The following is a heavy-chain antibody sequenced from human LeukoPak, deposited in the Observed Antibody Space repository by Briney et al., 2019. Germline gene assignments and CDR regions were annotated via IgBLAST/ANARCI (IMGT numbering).Heavy chain of an antibody. J-gene: IGHJ4*02. CDR3: ARETWSGYYKGFDY. CDR2: ISSSSSYI. Sequence: PGGSLRLSCAASGFTFSSYSMNWVRQAPGEGLEWVSSISSSSSYIYYADSVKGRFTISRDNAKNSLYLQMNSLRAEDTAVYYCARETWSGYYKGFDYWGQGTLVTVSS. D-gene: IGHD3-3*01. CDR1: GFTFSSYS. V-gene: IGHV3-21*01.